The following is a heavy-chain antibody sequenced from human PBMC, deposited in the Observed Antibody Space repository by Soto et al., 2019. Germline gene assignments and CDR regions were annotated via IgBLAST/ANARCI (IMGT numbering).Heavy chain of an antibody. CDR3: AGSKTRELSFDY. D-gene: IGHD1-7*01. J-gene: IGHJ4*02. V-gene: IGHV4-59*01. Sequence: AGTLSLTCTVSGVPIRSYFWSWVRQPPGQGLERIDSTYYPADTKYSPSLESRACISADPSKKQFSLRLSRVTAAGTALYYCAGSKTRELSFDYWGQGALVTVSS. CDR1: GVPIRSYF. CDR2: TYYPADT.